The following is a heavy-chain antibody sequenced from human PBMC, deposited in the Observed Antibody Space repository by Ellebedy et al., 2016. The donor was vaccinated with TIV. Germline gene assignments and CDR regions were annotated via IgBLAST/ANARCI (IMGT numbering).Heavy chain of an antibody. V-gene: IGHV4-34*01. CDR2: INDSGTT. CDR1: GGSFGYDF. CDR3: AKGPARHLSP. Sequence: SETLSLTXALYGGSFGYDFWSWIRQPPGRGLEWIGEINDSGTTNYNPSLKSRVTISVDTSKNQFSVRLSSVTAADTAIYYCAKGPARHLSPWGQGTLVTVSS. D-gene: IGHD6-25*01. J-gene: IGHJ5*02.